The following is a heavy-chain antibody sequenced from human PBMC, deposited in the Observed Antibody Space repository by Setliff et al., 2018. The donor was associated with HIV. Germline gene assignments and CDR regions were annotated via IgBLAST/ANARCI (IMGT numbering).Heavy chain of an antibody. D-gene: IGHD1-26*01. J-gene: IGHJ4*02. CDR2: LFYNGNT. CDR3: ARLRDMEWELIGLDY. Sequence: PSETLSLTCTVSGGSISNNSYYWGWVRQPPGKGLELIGNLFYNGNTYYNPSLKSRVTISVDTSKNQFSLKLTSVTAADTAVYYCARLRDMEWELIGLDYWGRGTLVTVSS. CDR1: GGSISNNSYY. V-gene: IGHV4-39*07.